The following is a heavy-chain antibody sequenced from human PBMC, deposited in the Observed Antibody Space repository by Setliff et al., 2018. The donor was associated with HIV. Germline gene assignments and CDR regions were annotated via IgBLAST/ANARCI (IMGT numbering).Heavy chain of an antibody. J-gene: IGHJ4*02. CDR2: IYSDDYT. CDR3: ARDPPGAVAGFDY. D-gene: IGHD6-19*01. CDR1: GFNVNNKY. V-gene: IGHV3-66*01. Sequence: PGGSLRLSCAASGFNVNNKYMSWVRQAPGKGLEWVSIIYSDDYTKYADSLMGRFTISRDNSKNTVSLQMNSLRAEDAAVYYCARDPPGAVAGFDYWGQGTLVTVSS.